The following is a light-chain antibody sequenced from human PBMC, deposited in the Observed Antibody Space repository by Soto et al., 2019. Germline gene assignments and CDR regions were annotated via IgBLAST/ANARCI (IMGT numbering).Light chain of an antibody. J-gene: IGKJ1*01. Sequence: EIVMTQSPATLSVSPGERATLSCRASQRVSSNLAWYQQKPGQAPRLLIYGAFTRATGIPARFSGSGSGTEFTLTISRLQSEDFAVYCCQQYNNWPPWTFGQGTKVEIK. CDR3: QQYNNWPPWT. V-gene: IGKV3-15*01. CDR1: QRVSSN. CDR2: GAF.